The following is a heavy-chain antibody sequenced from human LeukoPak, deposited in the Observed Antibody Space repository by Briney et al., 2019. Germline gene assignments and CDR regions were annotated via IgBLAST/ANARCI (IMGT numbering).Heavy chain of an antibody. D-gene: IGHD3-22*01. V-gene: IGHV1-18*01. CDR3: ARVSYYDSSGSTTDY. Sequence: ASVKVSCKASGYTFTSYGINWVRQAPGQGLEWMGWISAYNGNTNYAQKLQGRVTMTTDTSTSTAYMELRSLRSDDTAVYYCARVSYYDSSGSTTDYWGQGTLVTVSS. J-gene: IGHJ4*02. CDR2: ISAYNGNT. CDR1: GYTFTSYG.